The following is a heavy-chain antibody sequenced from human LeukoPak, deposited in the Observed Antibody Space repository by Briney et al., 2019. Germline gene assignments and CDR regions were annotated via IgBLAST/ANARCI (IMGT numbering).Heavy chain of an antibody. Sequence: RGSLRLSCAASGFTFSSYSMNWVRQAPGKGLEWVSSISSSSSYIYYADSVKGRFTISRHNSKNTLYLQMNSLRAEDTAAYYCARAGSGSYSPYYYGMDVWGQGTTVTVSS. V-gene: IGHV3-21*04. CDR3: ARAGSGSYSPYYYGMDV. CDR1: GFTFSSYS. CDR2: ISSSSSYI. J-gene: IGHJ6*02. D-gene: IGHD3-10*01.